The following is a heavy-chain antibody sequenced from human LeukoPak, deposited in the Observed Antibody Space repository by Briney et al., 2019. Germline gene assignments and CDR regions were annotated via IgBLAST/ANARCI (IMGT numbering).Heavy chain of an antibody. D-gene: IGHD6-6*01. V-gene: IGHV4-59*01. CDR3: ARRARSSDY. J-gene: IGHJ4*02. CDR1: GVSISSYY. Sequence: SETLSLTCTVSGVSISSYYWSWIRQPPGKGPEWIGHIYYSGDSSYNPSLKSRVTISVDTFKNQLSLNLTSVTAADTAVYYCARRARSSDYWGQGTLVTVSS. CDR2: IYYSGDS.